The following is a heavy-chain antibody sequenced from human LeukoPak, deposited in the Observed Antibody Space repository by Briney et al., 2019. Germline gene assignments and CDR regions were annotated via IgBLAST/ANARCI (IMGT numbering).Heavy chain of an antibody. CDR1: GGAISRGDSY. V-gene: IGHV4-30-4*01. Sequence: PSQTLSLTCTVSGGAISRGDSYWSSIRQPPGKGLEWVGYIYYSGSTYYNPSLKSPVTISVDTSKNQFSLKLSSVTAADTAVYYCASSGPSILGELSYPFDYWGQGTLVTVSS. J-gene: IGHJ4*02. CDR2: IYYSGST. D-gene: IGHD3-16*02. CDR3: ASSGPSILGELSYPFDY.